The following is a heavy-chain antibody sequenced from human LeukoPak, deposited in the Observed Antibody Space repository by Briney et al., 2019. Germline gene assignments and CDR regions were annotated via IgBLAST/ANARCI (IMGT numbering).Heavy chain of an antibody. V-gene: IGHV3-74*01. CDR2: INSDGSST. CDR3: ARAVGGNEGGDY. CDR1: GFTFSSYW. J-gene: IGHJ4*02. D-gene: IGHD4-23*01. Sequence: GGSLSLSCAASGFTFSSYWMHWVRQAPGKGLVWVSRINSDGSSTSYADSVKGRFTISRDNAKNTLYLQMNSLRAEDTAVYYCARAVGGNEGGDYWGQGTLVTVSS.